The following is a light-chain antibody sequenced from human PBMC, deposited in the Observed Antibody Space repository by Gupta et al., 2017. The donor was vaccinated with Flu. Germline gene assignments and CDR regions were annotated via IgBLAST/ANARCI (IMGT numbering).Light chain of an antibody. CDR1: SSNIGSNY. Sequence: QSVLPQPPSASGTPGQRVTISCSGSSSNIGSNYVYWYQQLPGTAPKLLIYRNNQRPSGVPDRFSGSKSGTSASLAISXLXCEDEAXYYCAAWDDSLSGRGVFGGGTKLTVL. V-gene: IGLV1-47*01. CDR3: AAWDDSLSGRGV. CDR2: RNN. J-gene: IGLJ2*01.